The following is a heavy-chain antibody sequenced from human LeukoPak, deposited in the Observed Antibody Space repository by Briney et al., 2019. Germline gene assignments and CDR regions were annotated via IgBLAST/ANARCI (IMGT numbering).Heavy chain of an antibody. V-gene: IGHV3-30*18. CDR3: AKSGTTVVIPIVY. CDR1: GFTFSSYG. CDR2: ISYDGSNK. Sequence: GGSLRLSCAASGFTFSSYGMHWVRQAPGKGLEWVAVISYDGSNKYYADSVKGRFTISRDNSKNTLYLQMNSLRAEDTAVYYCAKSGTTVVIPIVYWGQGTLVTVSS. J-gene: IGHJ4*02. D-gene: IGHD4-23*01.